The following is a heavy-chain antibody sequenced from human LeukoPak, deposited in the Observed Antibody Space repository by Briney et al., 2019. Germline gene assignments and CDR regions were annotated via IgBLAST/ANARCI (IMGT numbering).Heavy chain of an antibody. CDR3: ARDLSSTANWELDY. CDR2: INLNSGVI. J-gene: IGHJ4*02. CDR1: GYTFTDYF. D-gene: IGHD4-23*01. Sequence: ASVKVSCKASGYTFTDYFCHWVRQAPGPGLEWVGRINLNSGVIEYAQQFQGRVTMTRDKSISTAYMELSGLTSDDTAVYYCARDLSSTANWELDYWGQGALVTLSS. V-gene: IGHV1-2*06.